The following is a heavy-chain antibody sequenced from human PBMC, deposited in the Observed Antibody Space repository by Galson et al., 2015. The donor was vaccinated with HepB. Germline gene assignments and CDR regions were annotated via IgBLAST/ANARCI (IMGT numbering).Heavy chain of an antibody. CDR3: ARDKGTVAGYIGL. J-gene: IGHJ5*02. CDR2: ISVYNVNT. CDR1: GYTFTNYG. V-gene: IGHV1-18*04. D-gene: IGHD6-19*01. Sequence: SVKVSCKASGYTFTNYGISWVRQAPGQGLEWMGWISVYNVNTEYVQNLQGRVTMTTDTSTSAAYMELRSLRSDDTAVYYCARDKGTVAGYIGLWGQGTLVTVSS.